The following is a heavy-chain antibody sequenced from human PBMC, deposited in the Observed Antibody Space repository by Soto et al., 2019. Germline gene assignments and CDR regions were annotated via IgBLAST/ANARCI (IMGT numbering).Heavy chain of an antibody. J-gene: IGHJ6*03. CDR3: ASLKRGYSGYEPYYYYYYMDV. CDR1: GYTFTSYG. D-gene: IGHD5-12*01. V-gene: IGHV1-18*01. CDR2: ISAYNGNT. Sequence: DSVKVSCKASGYTFTSYGISWVRQAPGQGLEWMGWISAYNGNTNYAQKLQGRVTMTTDTSTSTAYMELRSLRSDDTAVYYCASLKRGYSGYEPYYYYYYMDVWGKGTTVTVSS.